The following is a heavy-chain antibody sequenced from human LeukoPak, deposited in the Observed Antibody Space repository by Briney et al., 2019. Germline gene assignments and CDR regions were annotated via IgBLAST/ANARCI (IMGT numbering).Heavy chain of an antibody. V-gene: IGHV1-69*01. CDR2: INPIFGTA. CDR3: ARGKGDIVVVPAAPENLPFDY. D-gene: IGHD2-2*01. CDR1: GGTFSSYA. Sequence: SVKVSCKASGGTFSSYAISWVRQAPGQGLEWMGGINPIFGTANYAQKFQGRVTITADESTSTAYMELSSLRSEDTAVYYCARGKGDIVVVPAAPENLPFDYWGQGTLVTVSS. J-gene: IGHJ4*02.